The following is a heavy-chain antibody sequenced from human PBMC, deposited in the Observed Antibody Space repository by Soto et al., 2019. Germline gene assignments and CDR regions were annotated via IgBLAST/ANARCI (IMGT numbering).Heavy chain of an antibody. CDR1: GGSVSSGSYY. CDR3: ARDKITGLFDY. CDR2: IYYSGST. Sequence: SDTLSLTCTVSGGSVSSGSYYWSWIRQPPGKGLECIGYIYYSGSTNYNPSLKSRVTISVDTSKNQFSLKLTSVTAADTAVYYCARDKITGLFDYWGQGTLVNVSS. D-gene: IGHD2-8*02. V-gene: IGHV4-61*01. J-gene: IGHJ4*02.